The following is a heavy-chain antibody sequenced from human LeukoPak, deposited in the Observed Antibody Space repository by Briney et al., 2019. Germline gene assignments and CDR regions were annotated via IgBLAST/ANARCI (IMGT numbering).Heavy chain of an antibody. D-gene: IGHD6-19*01. Sequence: GASVKVSCKASGDTFSSYTIRWVRQAPGQGLEWMGRIIPILGIANYAQKFQGRVTITADKSTRTAYMELSSLRSEDTAVYYCASAAIAVAGTSIDAFDIWGQGTMVTVSS. J-gene: IGHJ3*02. CDR3: ASAAIAVAGTSIDAFDI. CDR1: GDTFSSYT. V-gene: IGHV1-69*02. CDR2: IIPILGIA.